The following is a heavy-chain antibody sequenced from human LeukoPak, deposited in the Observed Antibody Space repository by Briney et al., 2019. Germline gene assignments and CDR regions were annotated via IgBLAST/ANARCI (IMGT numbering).Heavy chain of an antibody. CDR1: GGSFSAYS. J-gene: IGHJ6*03. CDR2: IDHSGST. CDR3: ARGTLGLTRPYSYYMDF. Sequence: SETLSLTCAVYGGSFSAYSWSWIRQPPEKGLEWIGEIDHSGSTKYNPSLKSRVTISVDPSKNQFSLKLTSVTAADTAVYYCARGTLGLTRPYSYYMDFWGKGTTVTVSS. V-gene: IGHV4-34*01.